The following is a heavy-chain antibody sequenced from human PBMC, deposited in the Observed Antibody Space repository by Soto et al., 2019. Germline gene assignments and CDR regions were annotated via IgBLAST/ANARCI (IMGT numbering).Heavy chain of an antibody. CDR3: ARGLGLSAHYYYYYGMYV. D-gene: IGHD3-16*01. Sequence: APLKVSCKASGYTFTHYRISGVRPAPEKGLEWMGWIRAYNGNTNYAQKLQGRVTMTTDTSTSTAYMELRSLRSDDTAVYYCARGLGLSAHYYYYYGMYVWGQGTTVTVSS. V-gene: IGHV1-18*01. CDR1: GYTFTHYR. J-gene: IGHJ6*02. CDR2: IRAYNGNT.